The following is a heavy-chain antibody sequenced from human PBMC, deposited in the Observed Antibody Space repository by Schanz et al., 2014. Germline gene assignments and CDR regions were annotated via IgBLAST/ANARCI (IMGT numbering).Heavy chain of an antibody. CDR2: MNPKTGNT. V-gene: IGHV1-8*01. CDR3: ARDRRFFDRDDLYYFDS. CDR1: GFNFNNYD. D-gene: IGHD3-3*01. J-gene: IGHJ4*02. Sequence: QVQLVQSGAEVKKPGASVKVSCTASGFNFNNYDINWVRQATGQGLEWMGWMNPKTGNTDHAQKFQGRVTMTADTSTNTAYMELRSLRSDDTAVYYCARDRRFFDRDDLYYFDSWGQGTLXTVSS.